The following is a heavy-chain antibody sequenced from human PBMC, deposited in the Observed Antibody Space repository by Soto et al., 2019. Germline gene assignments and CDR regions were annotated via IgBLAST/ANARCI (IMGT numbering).Heavy chain of an antibody. J-gene: IGHJ6*03. D-gene: IGHD6-6*01. CDR3: AAGGSSSSYYYYYYMDV. Sequence: VASVKVSCKASGYTFTSYDINWVRQATGQGLEWMGWMNPNSGNTGYAQKFQGRVTMTRNTSISTAYMELSSLRSEDTAVYYCAAGGSSSSYYYYYYMDVWGKGTTVTVSS. CDR2: MNPNSGNT. V-gene: IGHV1-8*01. CDR1: GYTFTSYD.